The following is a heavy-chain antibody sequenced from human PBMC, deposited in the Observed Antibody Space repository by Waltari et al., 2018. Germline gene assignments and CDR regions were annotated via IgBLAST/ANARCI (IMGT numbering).Heavy chain of an antibody. CDR1: GYTFTSYD. CDR2: MNPNSGNT. Sequence: QVQLVQSGAEVKKPGASVKVSCKASGYTFTSYDINWVRQATGQGLEWMGWMNPNSGNTGYAQKCQGRVTMTRNTSISTAYMELSSLRSEDTAVYYCARRQIGYSSSWEWFDPWGQGTLVTVSS. J-gene: IGHJ5*02. CDR3: ARRQIGYSSSWEWFDP. D-gene: IGHD6-13*01. V-gene: IGHV1-8*01.